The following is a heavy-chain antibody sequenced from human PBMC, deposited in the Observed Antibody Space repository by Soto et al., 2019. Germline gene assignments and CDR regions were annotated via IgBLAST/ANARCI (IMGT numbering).Heavy chain of an antibody. J-gene: IGHJ4*02. D-gene: IGHD4-17*01. CDR1: GLTFSFYG. V-gene: IGHV3-48*02. CDR2: ISSSSSTI. CDR3: ARLDYGDYAIFDL. Sequence: EVQLVESGGGLVQPGGSLRLSCAASGLTFSFYGMNWVRQAPGKGLEWVSYISSSSSTIYYADSVKGRFTISRDNARNSLYLQTNSLRDEDTAVYYCARLDYGDYAIFDLWGQGTLVIVSS.